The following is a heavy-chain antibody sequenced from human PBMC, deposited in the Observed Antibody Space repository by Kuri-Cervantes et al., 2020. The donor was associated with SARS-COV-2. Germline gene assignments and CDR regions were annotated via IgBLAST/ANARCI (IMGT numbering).Heavy chain of an antibody. CDR2: ISSSSSYI. J-gene: IGHJ1*01. CDR1: GFTFSSYS. Sequence: GGSLRLSCAASGFTFSSYSMNWVRQAPGKGLEWVSSISSSSSYIYYADSVKGRFTISRDNAKNSLYLQMNSLRAEDTAVYYCARDGDSLEYFQHWGQGTLVTVSS. CDR3: ARDGDSLEYFQH. D-gene: IGHD5-18*01. V-gene: IGHV3-21*01.